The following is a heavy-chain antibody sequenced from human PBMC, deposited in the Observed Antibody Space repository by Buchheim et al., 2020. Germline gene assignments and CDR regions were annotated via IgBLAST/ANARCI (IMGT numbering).Heavy chain of an antibody. CDR1: GFTFTSAW. J-gene: IGHJ4*02. CDR2: IKSKSDGGTT. CDR3: TRGSIAYGTLDN. Sequence: EVQLVDSGGALVKPGGSLRLSCVASGFTFTSAWMTWVRQAPGEGLEWVGRIKSKSDGGTTDYAAPVNGRFIISRDDSKDTLYLQMNSLMTEDTSVYYCTRGSIAYGTLDNWGQGTL. V-gene: IGHV3-15*02. D-gene: IGHD4-17*01.